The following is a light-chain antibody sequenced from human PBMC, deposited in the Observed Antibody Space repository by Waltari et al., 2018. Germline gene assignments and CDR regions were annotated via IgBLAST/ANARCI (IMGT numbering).Light chain of an antibody. CDR2: GDN. V-gene: IGLV10-54*04. CDR3: STWDTSLKTHI. CDR1: SKDVGYQR. Sequence: QAGLTQPPSVSRALRQTAALTCTGNSKDVGYQRADWLQQHQGHPPNLRSYGDNRQPPGIPEGYAGPKSGNSASLTMTELQPEDQADEYFSTWDTSLKTHIVGTGTNVTVL. J-gene: IGLJ1*01.